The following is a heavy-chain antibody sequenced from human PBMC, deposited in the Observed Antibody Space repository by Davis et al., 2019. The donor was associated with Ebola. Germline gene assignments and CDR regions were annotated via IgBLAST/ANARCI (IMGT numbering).Heavy chain of an antibody. CDR1: GYRLTSYW. J-gene: IGHJ6*02. CDR3: AGQNYYYYGMDV. Sequence: GESLKIPRHGPGYRLTSYWIGRVRQLPGKGLEWMGISYPGDSDTRYSPSFQGQVTISADKSISTAYLQWSSLKASDTAMYYCAGQNYYYYGMDVWGQGTTVTVSS. V-gene: IGHV5-51*01. CDR2: SYPGDSDT.